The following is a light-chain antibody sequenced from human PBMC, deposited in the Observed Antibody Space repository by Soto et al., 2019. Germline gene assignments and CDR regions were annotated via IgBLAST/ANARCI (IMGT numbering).Light chain of an antibody. V-gene: IGKV1-39*01. CDR1: QSINIY. J-gene: IGKJ5*01. CDR2: GAS. CDR3: QQSYSTPHT. Sequence: DIQMTQSPSSLSASVGDRVTISCRASQSINIYLNWYQQIQGKPPRLLIYGASSLQSGVPSRFSGSGSGTDFILTISSLQPEDFATFYCQQSYSTPHTFGQGTRLEIK.